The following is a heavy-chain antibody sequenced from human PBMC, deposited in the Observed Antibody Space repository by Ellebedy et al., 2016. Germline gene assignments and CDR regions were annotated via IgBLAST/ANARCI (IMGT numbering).Heavy chain of an antibody. D-gene: IGHD6-19*01. J-gene: IGHJ4*02. Sequence: GGSLRLSCEDSGSTFSTYTMNWVRQFPGKGLEWIASIDPSGSSIYQPESLRGRFTISRDNTKSLLYLQMSSLRVEDTAVYYCARDAENIAVADNFDYWGQGTLVTVSS. CDR2: IDPSGSSI. V-gene: IGHV3-21*01. CDR1: GSTFSTYT. CDR3: ARDAENIAVADNFDY.